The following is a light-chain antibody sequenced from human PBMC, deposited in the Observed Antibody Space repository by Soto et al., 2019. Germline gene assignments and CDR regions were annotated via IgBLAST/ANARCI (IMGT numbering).Light chain of an antibody. V-gene: IGKV1-39*01. CDR1: QSIRSY. CDR3: QQTYSIPRT. Sequence: DIQMTQSPSSLFASVGDRVTITCQASQSIRSYLSWYQQKPGKAPNLLIYAASSLQSGVPSRFSGSGSGTDFTLTISSLQPEDFPTYYCQQTYSIPRTFGRGTKVEIK. CDR2: AAS. J-gene: IGKJ1*01.